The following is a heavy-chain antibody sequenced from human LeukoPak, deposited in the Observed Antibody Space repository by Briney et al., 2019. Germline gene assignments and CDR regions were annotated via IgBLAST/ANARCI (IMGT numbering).Heavy chain of an antibody. CDR1: GFTFSSYA. D-gene: IGHD3-22*01. J-gene: IGHJ4*02. CDR2: ISGSGGST. Sequence: PGGSLRLSCAASGFTFSSYAMSWVRQAPGKGLEWVSAISGSGGSTYYADSVKGRFTISRDNSKNTLYLQMNSLRAEDTAVYYCAKAGYYYDSSGYPDAFDYWGQGTLVTVSS. V-gene: IGHV3-23*01. CDR3: AKAGYYYDSSGYPDAFDY.